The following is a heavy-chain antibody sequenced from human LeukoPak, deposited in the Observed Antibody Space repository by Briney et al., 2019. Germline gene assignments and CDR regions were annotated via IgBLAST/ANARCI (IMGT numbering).Heavy chain of an antibody. CDR2: ISSSGSTI. CDR3: ARVLAYCGGDCYSDAFDI. Sequence: LSLTCTVSGGSISSYYWSWIRQAPGKGLEWVSYISSSGSTIYYADSVKGRFTISRDNAKNSLYLQMNSLRAEDTAVYYCARVLAYCGGDCYSDAFDIWGQGTMVTVSS. D-gene: IGHD2-21*02. V-gene: IGHV3-11*01. J-gene: IGHJ3*02. CDR1: GGSISSYY.